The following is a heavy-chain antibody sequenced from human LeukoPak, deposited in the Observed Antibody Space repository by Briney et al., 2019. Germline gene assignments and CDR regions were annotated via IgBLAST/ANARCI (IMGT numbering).Heavy chain of an antibody. D-gene: IGHD3-22*01. CDR3: ARDPREGYYDSSGAFDI. CDR2: IIPIFGIA. Sequence: SVKVSCKASGGTFSSYAISWVRQAPGQGLEWMGRIIPIFGIANYAQKFQGRVTITADKSTSPAYMDLSSLRSEDTAVYYCARDPREGYYDSSGAFDIWGQGTMVTVSS. V-gene: IGHV1-69*04. CDR1: GGTFSSYA. J-gene: IGHJ3*02.